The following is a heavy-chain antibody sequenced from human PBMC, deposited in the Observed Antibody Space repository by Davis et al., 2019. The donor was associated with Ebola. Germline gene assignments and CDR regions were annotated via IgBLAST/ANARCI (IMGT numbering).Heavy chain of an antibody. D-gene: IGHD3-16*01. CDR2: LIPNSGDT. CDR3: ALHTGMLL. J-gene: IGHJ4*02. Sequence: ASVKVSCKASGYKLTSYAMNWVRQAAGQGLEWMGRLIPNSGDTVYAQKFQGRVTVTRNTSISTAYLELSSLRSEDTAVYYCALHTGMLLWGQGTLVTVSS. CDR1: GYKLTSYA. V-gene: IGHV1-8*02.